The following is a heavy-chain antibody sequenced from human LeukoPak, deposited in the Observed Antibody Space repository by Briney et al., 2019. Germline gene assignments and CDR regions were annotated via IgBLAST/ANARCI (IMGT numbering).Heavy chain of an antibody. CDR3: ASRGYSYGSYYFDY. V-gene: IGHV3-11*01. CDR2: ISSSGSTI. Sequence: GGPLRLSCAASGFTFSDYYMSWIRQAPGKGLEWVSYISSSGSTIYYADSVKGRFTISRDNAKNSLYLQMNSLRAEDTAVYYCASRGYSYGSYYFDYWGQGTLVTVSS. D-gene: IGHD5-18*01. J-gene: IGHJ4*02. CDR1: GFTFSDYY.